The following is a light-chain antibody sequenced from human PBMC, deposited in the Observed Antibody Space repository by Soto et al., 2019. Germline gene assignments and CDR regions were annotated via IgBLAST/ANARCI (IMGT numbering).Light chain of an antibody. J-gene: IGLJ1*01. CDR3: CSYAGSSTWV. Sequence: QSVLTQPASVXGSPGQSITISCTGTSSDIGSYNLVSWYQPHPGKAPKLMIYEVSKRPSGVSNRFSGSKSGNTASLTISGLQAEDEADYYCCSYAGSSTWVFGTGTKVTVL. V-gene: IGLV2-23*02. CDR1: SSDIGSYNL. CDR2: EVS.